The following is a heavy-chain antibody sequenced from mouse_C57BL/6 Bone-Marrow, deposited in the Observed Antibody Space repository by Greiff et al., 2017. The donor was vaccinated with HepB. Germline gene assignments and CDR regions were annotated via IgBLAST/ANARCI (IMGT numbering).Heavy chain of an antibody. CDR1: EYEFPSHD. CDR2: INSDGGST. Sequence: EVMLVESGGGLVQPGESLKLSCESNEYEFPSHDMSWVRKTPEKRLELVAAINSDGGSTYYPDTMERRFIISRDNTKKTLYLQMSSLRSEDTALYYCARHGSGCRSYYAMDYWGQGTSVTVSS. CDR3: ARHGSGCRSYYAMDY. D-gene: IGHD3-2*02. V-gene: IGHV5-2*03. J-gene: IGHJ4*01.